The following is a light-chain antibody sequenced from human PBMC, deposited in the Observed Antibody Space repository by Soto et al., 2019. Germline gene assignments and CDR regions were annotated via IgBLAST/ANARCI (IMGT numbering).Light chain of an antibody. Sequence: QSVLPQPPSVSAAPGQKVTISCSGSSSNIGNNYVSWYQQLPGTAPKLLIYENNKRPSGIPDRFSGSKSGTSATLGITGLQTGDEADYYRGTWDSSLSRGVFGTGTKVTVL. V-gene: IGLV1-51*02. CDR2: ENN. J-gene: IGLJ1*01. CDR1: SSNIGNNY. CDR3: GTWDSSLSRGV.